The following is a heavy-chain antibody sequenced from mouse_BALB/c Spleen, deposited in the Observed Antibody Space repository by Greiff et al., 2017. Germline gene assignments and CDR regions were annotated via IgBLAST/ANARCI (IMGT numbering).Heavy chain of an antibody. Sequence: DVKLQESGPGLVKPSQSLSLTCTVTGYSITSDYAWNWIRQFPGNKPEWMGYISYSGSTSYNPSLKSRISITRDTSKNQFFLQLNSVTTEDTATYYCARSRLDRYPYDMDYWGQGTSVTVSS. V-gene: IGHV3-2*02. D-gene: IGHD2-14*01. CDR3: ARSRLDRYPYDMDY. CDR1: GYSITSDYA. CDR2: ISYSGST. J-gene: IGHJ4*01.